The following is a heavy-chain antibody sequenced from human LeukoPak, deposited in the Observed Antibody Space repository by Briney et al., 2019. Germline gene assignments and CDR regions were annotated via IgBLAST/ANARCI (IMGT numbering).Heavy chain of an antibody. CDR1: GFTFSNAW. Sequence: GGSLRLSCAASGFTFSNAWMSWVRQAPGKGLGWFGRIKSKTDGGTTDYAAPVKGRFTISRDDSKNTLYLQMNSLKTEDTAVYYCTTGPTRYLDWLLYDPIDYWGQGTLVTVSS. CDR2: IKSKTDGGTT. D-gene: IGHD3-9*01. CDR3: TTGPTRYLDWLLYDPIDY. J-gene: IGHJ4*02. V-gene: IGHV3-15*01.